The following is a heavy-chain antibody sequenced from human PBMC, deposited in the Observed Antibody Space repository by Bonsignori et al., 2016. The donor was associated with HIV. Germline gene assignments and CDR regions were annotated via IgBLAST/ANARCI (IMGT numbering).Heavy chain of an antibody. CDR3: ARAPRPLVQFAYFDS. Sequence: WIRQPPGKGLEWLSHIGNGETTTEYSDSAKGRFTISRDNAKMSLYLEMNSLRADDTAVYYCARAPRPLVQFAYFDSWGQGTLVTVSS. CDR2: IGNGETTT. V-gene: IGHV3-11*01. D-gene: IGHD3-16*01. J-gene: IGHJ4*02.